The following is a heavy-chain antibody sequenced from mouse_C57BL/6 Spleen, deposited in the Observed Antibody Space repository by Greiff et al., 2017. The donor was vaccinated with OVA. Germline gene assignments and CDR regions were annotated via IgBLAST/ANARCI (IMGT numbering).Heavy chain of an antibody. D-gene: IGHD1-2*01. J-gene: IGHJ4*01. Sequence: EVKVEESGGGLVKPGGSLKLSCAASGFTFSDYGMHWVRQAPEKGLEWVAYISSGSSTIYYADTVKGRFTISRDNAKNTLFLQMTSLRSEDTAMYYCVRKRLLRPPYAMDYWGQGTSVTVSS. V-gene: IGHV5-17*01. CDR2: ISSGSSTI. CDR3: VRKRLLRPPYAMDY. CDR1: GFTFSDYG.